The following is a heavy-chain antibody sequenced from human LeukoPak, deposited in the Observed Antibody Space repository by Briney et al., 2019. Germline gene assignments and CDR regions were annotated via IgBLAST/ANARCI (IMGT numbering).Heavy chain of an antibody. J-gene: IGHJ6*04. CDR2: IYPGDSDT. CDR3: TKHVATPAYDGMDV. CDR1: GYSFSNYW. V-gene: IGHV5-51*01. Sequence: GESLKISCPGSGYSFSNYWIGWVRQMPGKGLEWMGIIYPGDSDTRYSPSFQGQVTFSADKSISTAYLQWSSLKASDTAIYYCTKHVATPAYDGMDVWGKGTTVIVS. D-gene: IGHD5-12*01.